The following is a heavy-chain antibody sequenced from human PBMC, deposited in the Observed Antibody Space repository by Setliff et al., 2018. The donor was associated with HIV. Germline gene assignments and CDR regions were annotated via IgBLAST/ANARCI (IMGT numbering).Heavy chain of an antibody. CDR3: VRERRRSPLSYGLDV. CDR2: IYYNGRT. V-gene: IGHV4-31*02. Sequence: LSLTCSVSGGSINSGHYYWSWIRHHPGKGLEWIGYIYYNGRTLFNPALGTRLNMSVDTSENQFSLHLNSVTAADTAVYYCVRERRRSPLSYGLDVWGQGTTVTVSS. CDR1: GGSINSGHYY. J-gene: IGHJ6*02.